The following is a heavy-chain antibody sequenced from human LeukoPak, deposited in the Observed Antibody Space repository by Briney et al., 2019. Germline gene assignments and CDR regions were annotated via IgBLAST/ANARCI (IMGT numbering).Heavy chain of an antibody. CDR2: FSGGGVTT. CDR3: ARNQQLGGHSYYYYGMDV. J-gene: IGHJ6*02. D-gene: IGHD3-16*01. Sequence: GGSLRLSCVGSGFTSIAYALTWARRAPGKGGEWVSGFSGGGVTTYYADSVKGRFTISRDNSKNTLYLQMNSLRADDTAIYYCARNQQLGGHSYYYYGMDVWGQGTTVTVSS. V-gene: IGHV3-23*01. CDR1: GFTSIAYA.